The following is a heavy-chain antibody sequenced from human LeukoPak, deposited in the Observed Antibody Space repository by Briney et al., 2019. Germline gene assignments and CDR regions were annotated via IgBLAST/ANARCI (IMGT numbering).Heavy chain of an antibody. Sequence: GGSLRLSCAASGFTFSSYWMHWVRQAPGKGLVWASRINSDGSSTSYADSVKGRFTISRDNAKNTLYLQMNSLRAEDTAVYYCARDLYRIVVVPHYFDYWGQGTLVTVSS. V-gene: IGHV3-74*01. D-gene: IGHD3-22*01. J-gene: IGHJ4*02. CDR3: ARDLYRIVVVPHYFDY. CDR2: INSDGSST. CDR1: GFTFSSYW.